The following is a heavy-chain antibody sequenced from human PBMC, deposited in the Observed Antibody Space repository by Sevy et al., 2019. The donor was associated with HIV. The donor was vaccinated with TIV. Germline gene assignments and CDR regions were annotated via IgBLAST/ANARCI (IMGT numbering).Heavy chain of an antibody. V-gene: IGHV3-48*02. D-gene: IGHD3-22*01. Sequence: GGSLRLSCAASGFTFSNYNMNWVRQAPGKGLEWVSYINSGSSTIYYAASVKGRLTISGDNAKNSLYLQMNSLRDEDTAVYYCASWHYDSSGDVFDIWGQGTMVTVSS. CDR1: GFTFSNYN. J-gene: IGHJ3*02. CDR2: INSGSSTI. CDR3: ASWHYDSSGDVFDI.